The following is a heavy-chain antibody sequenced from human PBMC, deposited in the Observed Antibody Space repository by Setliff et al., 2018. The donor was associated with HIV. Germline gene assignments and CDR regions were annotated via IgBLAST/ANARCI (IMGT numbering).Heavy chain of an antibody. Sequence: SETLSLTCTVSGSSISSNYYWAWIRQAPGKGLEWIGCIDASANTYYIPSLKSRATISVDTSKNQFSLRLSSVIAADTAVYYCATQRNYYGSGSYSDYWGQGTLVTVSS. CDR2: IDASANT. J-gene: IGHJ4*02. CDR3: ATQRNYYGSGSYSDY. D-gene: IGHD3-10*01. V-gene: IGHV4-38-2*02. CDR1: GSSISSNYY.